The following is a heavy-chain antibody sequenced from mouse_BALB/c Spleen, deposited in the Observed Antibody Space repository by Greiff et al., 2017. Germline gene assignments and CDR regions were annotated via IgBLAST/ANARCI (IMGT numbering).Heavy chain of an antibody. V-gene: IGHV2-2*02. CDR3: ARNYYGNYDYAMDY. D-gene: IGHD2-1*01. CDR1: GFSLTSYG. Sequence: QVHVKQSGPGLVQPSQSLSITCTVSGFSLTSYGVHWVRQSPGKGLEWLGVIWSGGSTDYNAAFISRLSISKDNSKSQVFFKMNSPQANDTAIYYCARNYYGNYDYAMDYWGQGTSVTVSS. CDR2: IWSGGST. J-gene: IGHJ4*01.